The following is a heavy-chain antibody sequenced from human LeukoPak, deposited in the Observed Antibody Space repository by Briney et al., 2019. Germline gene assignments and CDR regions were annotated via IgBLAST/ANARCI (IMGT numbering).Heavy chain of an antibody. CDR3: ATGGAAFDI. D-gene: IGHD3-16*01. Sequence: GASVKVSCKASGYTFTDYYMHWVQQAPGKGLEWMGRVDPEDGETIYAEKFQGRVTITADTSTDTAYMELSSLRSEDTAVYYCATGGAAFDIWGQGTMVTVSS. CDR2: VDPEDGET. CDR1: GYTFTDYY. V-gene: IGHV1-69-2*01. J-gene: IGHJ3*02.